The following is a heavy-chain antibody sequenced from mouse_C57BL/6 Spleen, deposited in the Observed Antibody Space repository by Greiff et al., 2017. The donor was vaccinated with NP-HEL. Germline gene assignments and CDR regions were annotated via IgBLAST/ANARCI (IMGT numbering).Heavy chain of an antibody. CDR1: GFSLTSYG. CDR2: IWGVGST. V-gene: IGHV2-6*01. J-gene: IGHJ4*01. D-gene: IGHD4-1*01. CDR3: ARTANWDEGDAMDY. Sequence: QVQLKQSGPGLVAPSQSLSITCTVSGFSLTSYGVDWVRPSPGKGLEWLGVIWGVGSTNYNSALKSRLSISKDNSKSQVFLKMNSLQTDDTAMYYCARTANWDEGDAMDYWGQGTSVTVSS.